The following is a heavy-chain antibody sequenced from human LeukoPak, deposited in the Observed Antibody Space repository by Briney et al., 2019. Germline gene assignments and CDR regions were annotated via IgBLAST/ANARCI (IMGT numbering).Heavy chain of an antibody. Sequence: ASVRVSCKASGYTFTSYGISWVRQAPGQGLEWMGGIIPIFGTANYAQKFQGRVTITADKSTSTAYMELSSLRSEDTAVYYCARGRLVVAATSSFDYWGQGTLVTVSS. J-gene: IGHJ4*02. D-gene: IGHD2-15*01. CDR3: ARGRLVVAATSSFDY. CDR1: GYTFTSYG. CDR2: IIPIFGTA. V-gene: IGHV1-69*06.